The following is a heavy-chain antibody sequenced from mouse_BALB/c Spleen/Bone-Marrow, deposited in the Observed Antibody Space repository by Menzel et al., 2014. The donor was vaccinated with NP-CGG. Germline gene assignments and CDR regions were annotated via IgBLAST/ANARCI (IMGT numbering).Heavy chain of an antibody. V-gene: IGHV2-9-2*01. J-gene: IGHJ1*01. CDR1: GFSITAYD. Sequence: QVQLQQSGPGLVAPSQSLSITCTVSGFSITAYDVHWIRQPPGKGLEWLGVIWTGGGTSYHSAFMSRLSTSKDNSKSQVFLTLNSLQTDDTAIYYCVRGNYYGSTYWYFDVWGAGTTVTVSS. D-gene: IGHD1-1*01. CDR2: IWTGGGT. CDR3: VRGNYYGSTYWYFDV.